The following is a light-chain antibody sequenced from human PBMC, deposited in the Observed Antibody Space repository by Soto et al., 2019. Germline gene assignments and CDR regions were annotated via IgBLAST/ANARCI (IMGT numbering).Light chain of an antibody. J-gene: IGKJ1*01. V-gene: IGKV1-12*01. Sequence: DIQLDQSPSSVSASVGDRVTVTCRASQSVASRLAWYQQKPGKAPKLLIYPAAKLQTGVPSRFSGTGSETDFTLTINSLQPEYFATYYCQQASSFPWTFGQGTRVDVK. CDR3: QQASSFPWT. CDR1: QSVASR. CDR2: PAA.